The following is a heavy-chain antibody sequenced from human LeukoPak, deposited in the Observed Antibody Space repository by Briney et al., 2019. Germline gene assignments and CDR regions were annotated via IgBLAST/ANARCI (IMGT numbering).Heavy chain of an antibody. CDR1: GFTFSNNE. Sequence: GGSLRLSCTASGFTFSNNEMNWVRQAPGKGLEWVSYISSSGTTIYYADSVKGRFTISRDNAKKSLYLQMNSLRAEDTAVYYRASVIVATSFDYWGQGTLVTVSS. V-gene: IGHV3-48*03. CDR3: ASVIVATSFDY. D-gene: IGHD5-12*01. CDR2: ISSSGTTI. J-gene: IGHJ4*02.